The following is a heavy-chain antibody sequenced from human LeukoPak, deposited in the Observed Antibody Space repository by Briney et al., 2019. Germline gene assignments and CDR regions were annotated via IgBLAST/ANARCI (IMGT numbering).Heavy chain of an antibody. CDR2: ISPYNGNT. CDR1: GYTFTGYY. Sequence: ASVKVSCKASGYTFTGYYMHWVRQAPGQGLEWMGWISPYNGNTNYAQMLQGRVTMTTDSSTSTAYMELRSLRSDDTAVYYCARDKLAYCGGDCYSDYWGQGTLVTVSS. D-gene: IGHD2-21*02. V-gene: IGHV1-18*04. CDR3: ARDKLAYCGGDCYSDY. J-gene: IGHJ4*02.